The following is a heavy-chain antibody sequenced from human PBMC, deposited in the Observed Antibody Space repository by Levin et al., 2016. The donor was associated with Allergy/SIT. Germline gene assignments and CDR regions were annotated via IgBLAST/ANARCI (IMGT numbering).Heavy chain of an antibody. CDR2: ISGSGGST. CDR3: AKDLSWNWGPHYFDY. Sequence: VRQAPGKGLEWVSAISGSGGSTYYADSVKGRFTISRDNSKNTLYLQMNSLRAEDTAVYYCAKDLSWNWGPHYFDYWGQGTLVTVSS. J-gene: IGHJ4*02. D-gene: IGHD7-27*01. V-gene: IGHV3-23*01.